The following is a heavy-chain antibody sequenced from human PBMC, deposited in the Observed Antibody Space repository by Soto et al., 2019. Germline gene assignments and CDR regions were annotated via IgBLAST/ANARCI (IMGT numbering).Heavy chain of an antibody. V-gene: IGHV3-21*01. D-gene: IGHD5-12*01. CDR3: ARGGYYYFDH. Sequence: GGSLRLSCAASGFSFSLYSMNWIRQAPGKGLEWVSSLSMGADYIYYADVVKGRFTTSRDNAKNSLYLQMNNLRAEDTAIYYCARGGYYYFDHWGPGILVTVSS. CDR1: GFSFSLYS. J-gene: IGHJ4*02. CDR2: LSMGADYI.